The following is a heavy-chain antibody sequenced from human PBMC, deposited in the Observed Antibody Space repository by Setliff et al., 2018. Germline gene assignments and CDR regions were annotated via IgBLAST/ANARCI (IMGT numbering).Heavy chain of an antibody. J-gene: IGHJ4*02. D-gene: IGHD2-15*01. V-gene: IGHV1-69*10. CDR1: GGTFSSYA. Sequence: SVKVSCKASGGTFSSYAISWVRQAPGQGLEWMGGIIPILGIANYAQKFQGRVTITADESTSTAYMELRSLKSDDTAVYYCARGFSESLTPYFDYWGQGTLVTVSS. CDR2: IIPILGIA. CDR3: ARGFSESLTPYFDY.